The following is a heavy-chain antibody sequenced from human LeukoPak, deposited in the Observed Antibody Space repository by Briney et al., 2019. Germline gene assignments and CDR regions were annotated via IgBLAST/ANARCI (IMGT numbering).Heavy chain of an antibody. J-gene: IGHJ4*02. V-gene: IGHV3-23*01. CDR2: LSGSGVSI. D-gene: IGHD3-22*01. CDR1: GLTSSHNY. CDR3: AKASPSGYYYVVDY. Sequence: GGSLRLSCAASGLTSSHNYVSWVRQAPGKGLEWVSTLSGSGVSIDYADSVKGRLTISRDNSKNMLYLQMNSLRAEDTAVYYCAKASPSGYYYVVDYWGQGTLVTVSS.